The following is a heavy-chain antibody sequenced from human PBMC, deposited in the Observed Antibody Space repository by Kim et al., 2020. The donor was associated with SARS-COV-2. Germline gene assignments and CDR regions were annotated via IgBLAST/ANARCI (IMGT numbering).Heavy chain of an antibody. CDR3: ARDPLKADGFNGLDS. CDR2: IKEDGSEK. J-gene: IGHJ4*02. Sequence: GGSLRLFCVASGFTFSRHWMSWVRQAPGKGLEWLANIKEDGSEKGCVDSVKGRFTISRDNAKNSLYLQMNSLRVEDTARYYCARDPLKADGFNGLDSWGQGTLVTVSS. D-gene: IGHD2-8*01. V-gene: IGHV3-7*01. CDR1: GFTFSRHW.